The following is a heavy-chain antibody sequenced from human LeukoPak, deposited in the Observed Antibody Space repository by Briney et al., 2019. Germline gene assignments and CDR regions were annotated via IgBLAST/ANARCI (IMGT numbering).Heavy chain of an antibody. J-gene: IGHJ6*02. CDR2: ISVSGGST. CDR1: RFTFSSYA. Sequence: GGSLRLSCAASRFTFSSYAMSWVRQAPGKGLEWVSTISVSGGSTYYADSVKGRFTISRDNSKNTLFLQMNSLRAEDTAVYYCAKLLWFGESYGMDVRGQGTTVTVSS. V-gene: IGHV3-23*01. D-gene: IGHD3-10*01. CDR3: AKLLWFGESYGMDV.